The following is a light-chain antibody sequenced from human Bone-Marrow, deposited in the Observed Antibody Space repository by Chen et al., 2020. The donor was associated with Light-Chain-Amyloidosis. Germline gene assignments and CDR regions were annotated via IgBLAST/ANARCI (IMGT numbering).Light chain of an antibody. Sequence: FMLTQPHSVSESPGKTVIISCTRSSGSLATNYVQWYQQRPGSSPTTVIYEDDQRPSGVPARLSGSIDRSSNYASLTSSGLKTEDEADYYCQSYQGSSQGVFGGGTKLTVL. J-gene: IGLJ3*02. V-gene: IGLV6-57*01. CDR3: QSYQGSSQGV. CDR1: SGSLATNY. CDR2: EDD.